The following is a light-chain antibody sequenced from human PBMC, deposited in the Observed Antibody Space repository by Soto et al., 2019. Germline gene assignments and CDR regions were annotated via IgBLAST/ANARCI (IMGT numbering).Light chain of an antibody. CDR2: DVS. CDR1: SSDVGGYNS. J-gene: IGLJ2*01. V-gene: IGLV2-11*01. Sequence: QSALTQPRSVSGSPGQSVTISCTGTSSDVGGYNSVSWYQHHPGKAPTLMIYDVSKRPSGVPDRFSVSKSGNTASLTISGLQAEDEADYYCCSYAGSYVVFGGGTKLTVL. CDR3: CSYAGSYVV.